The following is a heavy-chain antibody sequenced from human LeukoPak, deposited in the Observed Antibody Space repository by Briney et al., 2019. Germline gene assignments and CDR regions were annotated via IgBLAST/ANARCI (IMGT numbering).Heavy chain of an antibody. J-gene: IGHJ5*02. CDR1: GGTFSSYA. Sequence: AASVKVSCKASGGTFSSYAISWVRQAPGQGLEWMGGIIPIFGTANYAQKFQGRVTITADESTSTAYMELSSLRSEDTAVYYCVRGGVRFRFFGPWGQGTLVTVSS. D-gene: IGHD3-3*01. CDR3: VRGGVRFRFFGP. CDR2: IIPIFGTA. V-gene: IGHV1-69*13.